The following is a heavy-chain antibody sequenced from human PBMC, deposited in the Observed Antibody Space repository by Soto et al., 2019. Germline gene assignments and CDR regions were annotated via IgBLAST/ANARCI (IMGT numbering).Heavy chain of an antibody. CDR2: IWYDGSNK. J-gene: IGHJ6*02. D-gene: IGHD2-2*01. CDR3: ARDWGYCSSTSCYPSGMDV. CDR1: GFTFSSYG. Sequence: GSLRLSCAASGFTFSSYGMHWVRQAPGKGLEWVAVIWYDGSNKYYADSVKGRFTISRDNSKNTLYLQMNSLRAEDTAVYYCARDWGYCSSTSCYPSGMDVWGQGTTVTVSS. V-gene: IGHV3-33*01.